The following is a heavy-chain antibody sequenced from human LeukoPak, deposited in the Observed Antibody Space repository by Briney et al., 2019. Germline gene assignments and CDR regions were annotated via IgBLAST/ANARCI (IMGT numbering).Heavy chain of an antibody. CDR3: ARAPYSSIWYYFDY. Sequence: SETLSLTCTVSGGSISSGGYYWSWIRQHPGKGLEWIGYIYYSGSTYYNPSLKSRVTISVDTSKNQFSLKLSSVTAADTAVYYCARAPYSSIWYYFDYWGQGTLVTVSS. J-gene: IGHJ4*02. CDR2: IYYSGST. CDR1: GGSISSGGYY. D-gene: IGHD6-13*01. V-gene: IGHV4-31*03.